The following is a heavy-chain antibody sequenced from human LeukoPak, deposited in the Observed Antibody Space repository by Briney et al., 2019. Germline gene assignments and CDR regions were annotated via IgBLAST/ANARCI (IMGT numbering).Heavy chain of an antibody. CDR3: ARSNDYGDYVPVYYFDY. V-gene: IGHV4-39*07. D-gene: IGHD4-17*01. J-gene: IGHJ4*02. CDR2: IYYSGST. CDR1: GGSISSSSYY. Sequence: SETLSLTCTVSGGSISSSSYYWGWIRQPPGKGLEWIGSIYYSGSTNYNPSLNSRVTISVDTSKNQFSLKLSSVTAADTAVYYCARSNDYGDYVPVYYFDYWGQGTLVTVSS.